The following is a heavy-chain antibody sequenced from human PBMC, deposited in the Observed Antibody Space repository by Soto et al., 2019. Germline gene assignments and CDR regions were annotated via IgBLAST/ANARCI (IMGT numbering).Heavy chain of an antibody. CDR1: GYTFTTYG. J-gene: IGHJ6*02. D-gene: IGHD6-13*01. V-gene: IGHV1-18*01. CDR2: ISAYNGNT. Sequence: ASVKVSCKASGYTFTTYGISWVRQAPGQGLEWMGWISAYNGNTNYAQKFQGWVTMTRDTSISTAYMELSRLRSDDTAVYYCAREGIAAAGTLYGMDVWGQGTTVTVSS. CDR3: AREGIAAAGTLYGMDV.